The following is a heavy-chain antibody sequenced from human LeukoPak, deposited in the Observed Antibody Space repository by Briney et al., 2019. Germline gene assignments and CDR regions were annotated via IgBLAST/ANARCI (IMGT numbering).Heavy chain of an antibody. CDR3: AKDSQGGSSSWYY. Sequence: PGGSLRLSCAASGFTFSSHWMSWVRQAPGKGLEWVSAISDSGGSTYYADSVKGRFTISRDNSKDTLYLQMNSLRAEDTAVYYCAKDSQGGSSSWYYWGQGTLVTVSS. D-gene: IGHD6-13*01. V-gene: IGHV3-23*01. CDR1: GFTFSSHW. J-gene: IGHJ4*02. CDR2: ISDSGGST.